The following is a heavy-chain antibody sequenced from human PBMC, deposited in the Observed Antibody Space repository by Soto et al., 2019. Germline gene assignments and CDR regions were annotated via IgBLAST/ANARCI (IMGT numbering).Heavy chain of an antibody. CDR3: ARAIDGIAAAVDPWFDP. J-gene: IGHJ5*02. V-gene: IGHV1-8*01. Sequence: RASVKVSCKASGYTFTSYDINWVRQATGQGLEWMGWMNPNSGNTGYAQKFQGRVTMTRNTSISTAYMELSSLRSEDTAVYYCARAIDGIAAAVDPWFDPWGQGTLVTVSS. D-gene: IGHD6-13*01. CDR1: GYTFTSYD. CDR2: MNPNSGNT.